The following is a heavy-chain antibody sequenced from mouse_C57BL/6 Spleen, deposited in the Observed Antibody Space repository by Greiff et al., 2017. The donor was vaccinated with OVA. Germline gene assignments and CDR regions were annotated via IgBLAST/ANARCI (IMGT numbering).Heavy chain of an antibody. Sequence: DVMLVESGGGLVKPGGSLKLSCAASGFTFSSYTMSWVRQTPEKRLEWVATISGGGGNTYYPDSVKGRFTISRDNAKNTLYLQMSSLRSEDTALYYCARRGDSSFAYWGQGTLVTVSA. J-gene: IGHJ3*01. CDR2: ISGGGGNT. V-gene: IGHV5-9*01. CDR1: GFTFSSYT. CDR3: ARRGDSSFAY.